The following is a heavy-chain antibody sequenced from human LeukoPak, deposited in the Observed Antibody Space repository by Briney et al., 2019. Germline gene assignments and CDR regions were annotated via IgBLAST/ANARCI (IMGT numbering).Heavy chain of an antibody. CDR2: IYYSGST. CDR1: GGSISSSSYY. V-gene: IGHV4-39*07. Sequence: PSETLSLTCTVSGGSISSSSYYWGWIRQPPGKGLEWIGSIYYSGSTYYNPSLKSRVTISVDTSKNQFSLKLSSVTAADTAVYYCARSGGRSSWQVFDYWGQGTLVTVSS. CDR3: ARSGGRSSWQVFDY. J-gene: IGHJ4*02. D-gene: IGHD6-13*01.